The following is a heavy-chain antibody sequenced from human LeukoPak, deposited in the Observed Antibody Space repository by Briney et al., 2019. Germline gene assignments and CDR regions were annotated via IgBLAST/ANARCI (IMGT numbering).Heavy chain of an antibody. CDR3: ASITKRYFDY. V-gene: IGHV3-66*01. J-gene: IGHJ4*02. CDR2: IYSGGST. D-gene: IGHD6-25*01. Sequence: WGSLRLSCAASGFTVSSNYMSWVRKAPAKGLEWVSVIYSGGSTYYADSVKGRFTISRDNSKNTLYLQMNSLRAEDTAGYYCASITKRYFDYWGQGTLVTVSS. CDR1: GFTVSSNY.